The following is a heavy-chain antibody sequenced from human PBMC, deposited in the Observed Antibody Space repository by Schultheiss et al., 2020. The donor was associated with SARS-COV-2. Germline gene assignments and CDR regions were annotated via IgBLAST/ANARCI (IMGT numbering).Heavy chain of an antibody. V-gene: IGHV3-74*01. J-gene: IGHJ6*02. CDR1: GFTFSSYE. CDR3: ASHRVRGGPMDV. CDR2: INSDGSNI. D-gene: IGHD3-10*01. Sequence: GGSLRLSCAASGFTFSSYEMNWVRQAPGKGLEWVSRINSDGSNINYADFVKGRFTISRDNAKNTLYLQMNSLRAEDTAVYYCASHRVRGGPMDVWGQGTTVTVSS.